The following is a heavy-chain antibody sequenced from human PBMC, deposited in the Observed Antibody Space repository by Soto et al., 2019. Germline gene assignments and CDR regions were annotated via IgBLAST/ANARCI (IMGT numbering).Heavy chain of an antibody. D-gene: IGHD1-26*01. V-gene: IGHV3-30*18. CDR2: ISDDGDKR. J-gene: IGHJ4*02. CDR1: GFTFSNYG. CDR3: AKARVRIVGANSFDY. Sequence: VGSLRLSCVGSGFTFSNYGMHWVRQPPGKGLEWVALISDDGDKRYYADSVRGRLIISRDNSKDTLYLQTNSLGPDDTAVYFCAKARVRIVGANSFDYWGQGTPVTVSS.